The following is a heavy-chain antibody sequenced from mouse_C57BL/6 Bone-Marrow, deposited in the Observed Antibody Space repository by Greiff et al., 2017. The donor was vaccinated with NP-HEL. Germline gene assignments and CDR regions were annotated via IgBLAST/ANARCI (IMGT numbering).Heavy chain of an antibody. CDR2: ISNGGGST. V-gene: IGHV5-12*01. CDR1: GFTFSDYY. D-gene: IGHD2-5*01. CDR3: ARQAYYSNPYWYFDV. Sequence: EVMLVESGGGLVQPGGSLKLSCAASGFTFSDYYMYWVRQTPEKRLEWVAYISNGGGSTYYPDTVKGRFTISRDNAKNTLYLQMSRLKSEDTAMYYCARQAYYSNPYWYFDVWGTGTTVTVSS. J-gene: IGHJ1*03.